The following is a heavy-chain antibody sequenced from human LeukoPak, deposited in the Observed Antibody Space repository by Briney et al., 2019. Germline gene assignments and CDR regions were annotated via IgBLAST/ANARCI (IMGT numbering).Heavy chain of an antibody. D-gene: IGHD3-10*01. CDR3: ARDPEWFGDLYFDY. Sequence: ASVKVSCKASGYTFTSYAMHWVRQAPGQRLEWMGWINAGNGNTKYSQKFQGRVTITRDTSASTVYMELSSLRSEDTAVYYCARDPEWFGDLYFDYWGQGALVTVSS. V-gene: IGHV1-3*01. CDR2: INAGNGNT. CDR1: GYTFTSYA. J-gene: IGHJ4*02.